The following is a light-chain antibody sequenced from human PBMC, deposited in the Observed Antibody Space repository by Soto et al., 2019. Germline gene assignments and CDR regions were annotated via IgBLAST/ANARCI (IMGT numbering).Light chain of an antibody. CDR1: SWHSTYA. Sequence: QPVLTQSPSASASLGASVKLTCTLSSWHSTYAIAWHQQQPDKGPRYLMKVNSDGSHNKGDGIPDRFSGSSSGAERHLTISSLQSEDEADYYCQTWGTAIHDVVFGGGTKLTV. CDR2: VNSDGSH. CDR3: QTWGTAIHDVV. J-gene: IGLJ2*01. V-gene: IGLV4-69*01.